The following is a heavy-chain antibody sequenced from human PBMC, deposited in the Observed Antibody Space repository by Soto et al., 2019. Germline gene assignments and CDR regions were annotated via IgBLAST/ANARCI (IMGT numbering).Heavy chain of an antibody. CDR1: GGAIGCYY. V-gene: IGHV4-59*08. Sequence: PSETRSRTWSLSGGAIGCYYWSWSRQPPGKALEWIGYVSYSGSTDYHPSLKSRVSISIDTSKNQFSLKMISVTAADTAVYYCARHGSDSGWFFFDPWGQGALVTFSS. D-gene: IGHD6-19*01. CDR2: VSYSGST. J-gene: IGHJ5*02. CDR3: ARHGSDSGWFFFDP.